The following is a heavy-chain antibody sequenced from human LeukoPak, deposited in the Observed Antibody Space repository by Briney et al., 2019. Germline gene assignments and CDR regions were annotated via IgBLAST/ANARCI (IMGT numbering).Heavy chain of an antibody. CDR2: ISGSGGNT. V-gene: IGHV3-23*01. D-gene: IGHD2-2*01. J-gene: IGHJ5*02. Sequence: GGSLRLSCVASGFTFSSYAMSWVRQAPGKGLEWVSGISGSGGNTYYADSVKGRFTISRDNSKNTLYLQMNSLRVEDTAVYCCAASCTSATCFIDHWGQGTLVTVSS. CDR3: AASCTSATCFIDH. CDR1: GFTFSSYA.